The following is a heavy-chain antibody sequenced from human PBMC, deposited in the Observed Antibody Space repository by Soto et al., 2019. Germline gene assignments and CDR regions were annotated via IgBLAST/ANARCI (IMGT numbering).Heavy chain of an antibody. CDR2: MAHDGSDQ. D-gene: IGHD6-13*01. CDR3: ERSRGGSSYYPPDY. V-gene: IGHV3-30*03. Sequence: QVHLVESGGRVVQPGGSLRLSCAASGFTFSGYGMQWVRQSPGEGLEWVATMAHDGSDQYYGDTVKGRFTISRDNSKNTLYLQMDSLSPADTAVYYCERSRGGSSYYPPDYWGQGTLVTVSS. CDR1: GFTFSGYG. J-gene: IGHJ4*02.